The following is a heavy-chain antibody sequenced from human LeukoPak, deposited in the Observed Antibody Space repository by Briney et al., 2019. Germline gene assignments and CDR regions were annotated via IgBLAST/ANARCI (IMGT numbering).Heavy chain of an antibody. D-gene: IGHD1-1*01. CDR3: ARGSLEKIDY. V-gene: IGHV3-21*01. J-gene: IGHJ4*02. CDR1: GFTFSSYS. CDR2: ISSSSSYI. Sequence: AGGSLRLSCAASGFTFSSYSMNWVRQAPGKGLEWVSSISSSSSYIYYADSVKGRFTISRDNAKNSPYLQMNSLRAEDTAVYYCARGSLEKIDYWGQGTPVTVSS.